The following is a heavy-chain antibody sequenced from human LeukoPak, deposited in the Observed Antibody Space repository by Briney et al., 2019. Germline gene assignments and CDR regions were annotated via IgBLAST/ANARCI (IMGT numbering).Heavy chain of an antibody. CDR1: GFTVSSNY. Sequence: GGSLRLSCAASGFTVSSNYMSWVRQAPGKGLEWVSVIYSGGSTYYADSVKGRFTVSRDNSKNTLYLQMTSLRAEDTAVYYCVNSDSSGYYDYWGQGTLVTVSS. D-gene: IGHD3-22*01. V-gene: IGHV3-53*05. CDR2: IYSGGST. CDR3: VNSDSSGYYDY. J-gene: IGHJ4*02.